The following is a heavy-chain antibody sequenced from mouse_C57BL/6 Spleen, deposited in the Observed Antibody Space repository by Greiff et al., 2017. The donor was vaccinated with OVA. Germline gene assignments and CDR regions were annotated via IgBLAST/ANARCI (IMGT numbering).Heavy chain of an antibody. CDR2: IYPSDSET. CDR3: ARSNYYGSSQYFDV. Sequence: QVQLQQPGAELVRPGSSVKLSCKASGYTFTSYWMDWVKQRPGQGLEWIGNIYPSDSETHYNQKFKDKATLTVDKSSSTAYMQLSSLTSEDSAVYYWARSNYYGSSQYFDVWGTGTTVTVSS. CDR1: GYTFTSYW. D-gene: IGHD1-1*01. V-gene: IGHV1-61*01. J-gene: IGHJ1*03.